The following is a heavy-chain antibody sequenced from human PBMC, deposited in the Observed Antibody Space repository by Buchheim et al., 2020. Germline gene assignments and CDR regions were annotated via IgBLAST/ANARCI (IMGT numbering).Heavy chain of an antibody. CDR1: GFTFSSYG. CDR2: IWYDGSNK. CDR3: ARGPVTYYYYYGMDV. Sequence: QVQLVESGGGVVQPGRSLRLSCAASGFTFSSYGMHWVRQAPGKGLEWVAVIWYDGSNKYYADSVKGRFTISRDNSKNTLYLQMNSLRAEDTAVYYCARGPVTYYYYYGMDVWGQGTT. V-gene: IGHV3-33*01. J-gene: IGHJ6*02. D-gene: IGHD4-11*01.